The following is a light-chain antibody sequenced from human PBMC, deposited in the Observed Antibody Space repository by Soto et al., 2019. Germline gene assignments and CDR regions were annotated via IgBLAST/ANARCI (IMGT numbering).Light chain of an antibody. CDR2: DAS. CDR1: QSVSSY. CDR3: QQRSNWPLFT. V-gene: IGKV3-11*01. J-gene: IGKJ3*01. Sequence: EIVLTQSPVPLSLSPGERAPLSCMSRQSVSSYLAWYQQKLGQRPRLLVYDASKRATGIPARFSGSGSGPDFTLTISSLAPADFAFYYCQQRSNWPLFTFGPGTKVDIK.